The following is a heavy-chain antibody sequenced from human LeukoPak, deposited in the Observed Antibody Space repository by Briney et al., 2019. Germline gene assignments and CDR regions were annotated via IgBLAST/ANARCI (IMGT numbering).Heavy chain of an antibody. D-gene: IGHD1-26*01. J-gene: IGHJ4*02. CDR1: GFTFSSYS. V-gene: IGHV3-48*04. CDR3: ARDRVGATCGIDY. Sequence: PGGSLRLSCAASGFTFSSYSMNWVRQAPGKGLEWVSYISSSSSTIYYADSVKGRFTISRDNAKNSLYLQMNSLRAEDTAVYYCARDRVGATCGIDYWGQGTLVTVSS. CDR2: ISSSSSTI.